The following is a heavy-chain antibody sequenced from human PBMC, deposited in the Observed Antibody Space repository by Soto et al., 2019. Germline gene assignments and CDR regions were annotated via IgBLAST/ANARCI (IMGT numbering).Heavy chain of an antibody. Sequence: QVQLVESGGGLVKPGGSLRLSCAASGFTFSDYYMSWIRQAPGKGLEWISHISSGSTTISYADSMRGRLTISRDNAKNSLFLQMNSLRAEDTAVYYCARGGVKYYYHMEVWGTGTTVSVSS. J-gene: IGHJ6*03. D-gene: IGHD2-21*01. CDR2: ISSGSTTI. CDR3: ARGGVKYYYHMEV. V-gene: IGHV3-11*01. CDR1: GFTFSDYY.